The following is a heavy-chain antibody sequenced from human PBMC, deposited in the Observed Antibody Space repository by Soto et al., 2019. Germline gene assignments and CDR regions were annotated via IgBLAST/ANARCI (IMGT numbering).Heavy chain of an antibody. CDR2: ICTGGTT. J-gene: IGHJ6*02. CDR1: GASISSFC. Sequence: QLQESGPGLVKPSETLSLTCTVSGASISSFCWTWIRQPPGQGLEWIGYICTGGTTKYNPSLKSRVTMSIDTSTTQFSLKLTSGTAADTAVYYCARVGSKSFYSATDVWGQGTTVTVSS. D-gene: IGHD4-4*01. V-gene: IGHV4-4*09. CDR3: ARVGSKSFYSATDV.